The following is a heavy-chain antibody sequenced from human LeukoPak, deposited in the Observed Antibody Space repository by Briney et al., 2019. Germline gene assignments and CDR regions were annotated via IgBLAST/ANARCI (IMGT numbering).Heavy chain of an antibody. Sequence: SETLSLTCAVSGYSISSGYYWGWIRQPPGKGLEWIGSIYHSGSTYYNPSLKSRVNISVDTSKNQFSLKLSSVTAADTAVYYCAAERHCSSTSCYRFDYWGQGTLVTVSS. D-gene: IGHD2-2*01. CDR1: GYSISSGYY. CDR2: IYHSGST. CDR3: AAERHCSSTSCYRFDY. V-gene: IGHV4-38-2*01. J-gene: IGHJ4*02.